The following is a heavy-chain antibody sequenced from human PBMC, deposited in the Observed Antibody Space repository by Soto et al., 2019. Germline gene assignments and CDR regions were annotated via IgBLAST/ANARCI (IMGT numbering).Heavy chain of an antibody. CDR3: ATAKSSSWHNFDC. CDR2: ISYDGSNH. Sequence: QVQLVESGGGVVQPGRSLRLSCAASGFTFSSYTMHWVRQAPVKGLEWVTVISYDGSNHYYADSVKGRFTISRDNSKNTLYLQMNSLRAEDTAVYYCATAKSSSWHNFDCWAREPWSPSPQ. J-gene: IGHJ4*02. D-gene: IGHD6-13*01. V-gene: IGHV3-30-3*01. CDR1: GFTFSSYT.